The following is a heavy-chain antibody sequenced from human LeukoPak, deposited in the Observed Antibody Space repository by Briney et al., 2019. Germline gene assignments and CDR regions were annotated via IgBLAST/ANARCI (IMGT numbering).Heavy chain of an antibody. CDR2: IDWDDDK. V-gene: IGHV2-70*04. Sequence: SGPALVKPPQTLTLTCTFSGFSLSTRKMRVSWIRQPPGKALEWLSRIDWDDDKFYSTSLKTRLTISKDTSKTQVVLTMTNMDPVDTATYFCARSTYCGGDCPFDYWGQGTLVTVSS. CDR3: ARSTYCGGDCPFDY. D-gene: IGHD2-21*02. CDR1: GFSLSTRKMR. J-gene: IGHJ4*02.